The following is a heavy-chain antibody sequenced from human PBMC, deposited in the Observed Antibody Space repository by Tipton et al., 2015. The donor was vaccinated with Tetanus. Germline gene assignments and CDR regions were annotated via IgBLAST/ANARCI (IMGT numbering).Heavy chain of an antibody. V-gene: IGHV4-59*01. D-gene: IGHD1-14*01. Sequence: PGLVKPSETLSLICTVSGGSMNSYYWSWIRQPPGKGLEYLGYILYGKSTHYNPSLESRLSMSGDPAKNQFSLRLTSVTAADTAVYYCARGTGDYWGQGTLVTVSS. J-gene: IGHJ4*02. CDR1: GGSMNSYY. CDR2: ILYGKST. CDR3: ARGTGDY.